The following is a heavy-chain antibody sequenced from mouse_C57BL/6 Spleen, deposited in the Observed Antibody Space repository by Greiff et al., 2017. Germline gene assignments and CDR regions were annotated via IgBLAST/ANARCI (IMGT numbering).Heavy chain of an antibody. Sequence: QVQLKESGAELVRPGASVKLSCKASGYTFTDYYINWVKQRPGQGLEWIARILPGSGNTNYNEKFKGKAPLTAEKSSSPAYMQLSSLTPEDYAVNFCSREGIYQGARDYWGQGTSVTVSS. V-gene: IGHV1-76*01. J-gene: IGHJ4*01. CDR3: SREGIYQGARDY. CDR1: GYTFTDYY. CDR2: ILPGSGNT. D-gene: IGHD2-1*01.